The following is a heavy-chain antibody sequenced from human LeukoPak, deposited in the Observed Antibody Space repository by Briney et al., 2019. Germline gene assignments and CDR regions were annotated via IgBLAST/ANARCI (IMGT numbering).Heavy chain of an antibody. V-gene: IGHV3-23*01. CDR3: AKDQVSDYYDSSGRFDY. D-gene: IGHD3-22*01. Sequence: GGSLRLSCAASGFTFSSYAMSWVRQAPGKGLEWVSAISGSGGSTYYADSVKGRFTVSGDNSKNTLYLQMNSLRAEDTAVYYCAKDQVSDYYDSSGRFDYWGQGTLVTVSS. CDR1: GFTFSSYA. J-gene: IGHJ4*02. CDR2: ISGSGGST.